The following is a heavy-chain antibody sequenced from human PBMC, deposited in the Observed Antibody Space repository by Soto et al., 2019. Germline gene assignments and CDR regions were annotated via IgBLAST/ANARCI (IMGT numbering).Heavy chain of an antibody. CDR1: GYTFTSYG. D-gene: IGHD3-10*01. Sequence: ASVKVSCKASGYTFTSYGISWVRQAPGQGLEWMGWISAYNGNTNYAQKPQGRVTMTTDTSTSTAYMELRSLRSDDTAVYYCARAGELWFGELFHPHYCYGMDVWGQGTTVTVSS. J-gene: IGHJ6*02. CDR2: ISAYNGNT. V-gene: IGHV1-18*01. CDR3: ARAGELWFGELFHPHYCYGMDV.